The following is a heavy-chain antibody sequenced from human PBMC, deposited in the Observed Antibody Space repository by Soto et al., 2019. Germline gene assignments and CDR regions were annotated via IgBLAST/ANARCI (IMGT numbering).Heavy chain of an antibody. V-gene: IGHV3-30-3*01. Sequence: GGSLRLSCAASGFTFSSYAMHWVRQAPGKGLEWVAVISYDGSNKCYADSVKGRFTISRDNSKNTLYLQMNSLRAEDTAVYYCAREKVGPMIVVARYFQHWGQGTLVTVSS. D-gene: IGHD3-22*01. J-gene: IGHJ1*01. CDR1: GFTFSSYA. CDR2: ISYDGSNK. CDR3: AREKVGPMIVVARYFQH.